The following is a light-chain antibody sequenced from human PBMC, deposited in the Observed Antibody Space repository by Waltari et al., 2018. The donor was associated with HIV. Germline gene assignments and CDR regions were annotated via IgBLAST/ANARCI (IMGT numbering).Light chain of an antibody. CDR1: QSVLYSSNNQNY. CDR2: WAS. V-gene: IGKV4-1*01. Sequence: DIVMTQSPDSLAVSLGERATINCKSSQSVLYSSNNQNYLAWYQQKAGQSPKLLIYWASTRESGVPDRFSGSGSGTDFTLTISRLQAEDVAVYYCQQYYNTPITFGQGTRLEIK. J-gene: IGKJ5*01. CDR3: QQYYNTPIT.